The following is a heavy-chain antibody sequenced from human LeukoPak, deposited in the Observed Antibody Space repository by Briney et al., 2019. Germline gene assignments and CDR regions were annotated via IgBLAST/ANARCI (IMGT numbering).Heavy chain of an antibody. CDR3: ARYYDSSGYSFDY. J-gene: IGHJ4*02. CDR2: IYYSGRT. D-gene: IGHD3-22*01. V-gene: IGHV4-39*01. Sequence: SETLSLTCAVSGGSISSNSYYWGCIRQPPGKGLEWIGSIYYSGRTSYNPSLKSRVTMSIDTSKNQFSLKLSSVTAADTAIYYCARYYDSSGYSFDYWGQGTLVTVSS. CDR1: GGSISSNSYY.